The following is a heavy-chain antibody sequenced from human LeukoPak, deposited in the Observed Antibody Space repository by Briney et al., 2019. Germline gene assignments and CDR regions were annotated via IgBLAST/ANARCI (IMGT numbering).Heavy chain of an antibody. CDR3: AKASGDWLLWGYFDY. J-gene: IGHJ4*02. Sequence: GGSLRLSCAASGFTFSSYWMSWVRQAPGKGLEWVANIKQDGSAKFYVDSVKGRFTISRDNSKNSLYLQMNSLRTEDTALYYCAKASGDWLLWGYFDYWGQGTLVTVSS. CDR2: IKQDGSAK. D-gene: IGHD3-9*01. CDR1: GFTFSSYW. V-gene: IGHV3-7*03.